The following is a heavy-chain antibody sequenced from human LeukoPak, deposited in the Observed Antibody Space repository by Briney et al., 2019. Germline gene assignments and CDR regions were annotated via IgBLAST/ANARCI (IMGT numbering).Heavy chain of an antibody. J-gene: IGHJ3*02. Sequence: GGSLRLSCAASGFTFSDYYMSWIRQAPGKGLEWVSYISSSGSTIYYADSVKGRFTISRDNAKNSLYLQMNSLRAEDTAVYYCASLLMVYAIFVGRGHDAFDIWGQGTMVTVSS. CDR1: GFTFSDYY. CDR3: ASLLMVYAIFVGRGHDAFDI. D-gene: IGHD2-8*01. CDR2: ISSSGSTI. V-gene: IGHV3-11*04.